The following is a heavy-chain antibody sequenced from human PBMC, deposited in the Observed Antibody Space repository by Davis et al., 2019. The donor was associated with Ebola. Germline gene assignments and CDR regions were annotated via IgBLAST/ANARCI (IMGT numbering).Heavy chain of an antibody. J-gene: IGHJ4*02. CDR3: ARLDGYMDPDY. Sequence: PSETLSLTCTVSGGSISSGSHYWSWIRQPPGKGLEWIGYIYYSGSTNYNPSLKSRVTISVDTSKNQFSLKLSSVTAADTAVYYCARLDGYMDPDYWGQGTLVTVSS. CDR2: IYYSGST. CDR1: GGSISSGSHY. D-gene: IGHD5-24*01. V-gene: IGHV4-61*01.